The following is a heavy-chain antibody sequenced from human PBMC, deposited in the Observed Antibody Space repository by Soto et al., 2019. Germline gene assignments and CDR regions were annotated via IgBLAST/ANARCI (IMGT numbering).Heavy chain of an antibody. V-gene: IGHV1-3*01. Sequence: ASVKVSCKAPGYTFTIYAIHWVRQAPGQRLEWMGWINAGNGNTKYSQKFQGRVTITRDTSASTAYMELSSLRSDDTAVYYCARDYCSSTSCYAVGREYYYYGMDVWGQGTTVTVSS. CDR3: ARDYCSSTSCYAVGREYYYYGMDV. CDR2: INAGNGNT. CDR1: GYTFTIYA. J-gene: IGHJ6*02. D-gene: IGHD2-2*01.